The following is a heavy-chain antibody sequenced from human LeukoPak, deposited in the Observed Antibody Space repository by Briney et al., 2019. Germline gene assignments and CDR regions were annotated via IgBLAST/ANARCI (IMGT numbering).Heavy chain of an antibody. CDR3: ARSSYCSSTNCYKRFDY. CDR1: GGSISSYY. D-gene: IGHD2-2*02. V-gene: IGHV4-4*07. CDR2: IYTSGST. J-gene: IGHJ4*02. Sequence: PSETLSLTCTVSGGSISSYYWSWIRQPAGKGLEWIGRIYTSGSTNYNPSLKSRVTMSVDTSKNQFSLKLSSVTAADTAVYYCARSSYCSSTNCYKRFDYWGQGTLVTVSS.